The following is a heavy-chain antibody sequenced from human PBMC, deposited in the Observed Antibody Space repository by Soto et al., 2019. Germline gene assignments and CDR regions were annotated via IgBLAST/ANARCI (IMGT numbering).Heavy chain of an antibody. Sequence: QLQLQESGPGLVKPSETLSLTCTVSGGSISSSSYYWGWIRQPPGKGLEWIGSIYYSGSTYYNPSLKSRVTISVDTSKNQFSLKLSSVTAADTAVYYCASQGRGYCGGGSCYGYWGQGTLVTVSS. D-gene: IGHD2-15*01. V-gene: IGHV4-39*01. CDR1: GGSISSSSYY. CDR2: IYYSGST. CDR3: ASQGRGYCGGGSCYGY. J-gene: IGHJ4*02.